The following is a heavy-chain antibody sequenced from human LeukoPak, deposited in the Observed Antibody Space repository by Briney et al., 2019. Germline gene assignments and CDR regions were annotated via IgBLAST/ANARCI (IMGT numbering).Heavy chain of an antibody. CDR1: GFTFSSYG. Sequence: PGGSLRLSCAASGFTFSSYGMHWVRQAPGKGLEWVAVISYDGSNKYYADSVKGRFTISRDNSKNTLYLQMNSLRAEDTAVYYCAKEPRLRTAGWWAEFDFWGQGTLVAVSS. D-gene: IGHD4-17*01. J-gene: IGHJ4*02. CDR2: ISYDGSNK. V-gene: IGHV3-30*18. CDR3: AKEPRLRTAGWWAEFDF.